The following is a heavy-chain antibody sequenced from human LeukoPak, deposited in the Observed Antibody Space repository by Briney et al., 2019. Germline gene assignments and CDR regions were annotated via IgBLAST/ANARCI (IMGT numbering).Heavy chain of an antibody. CDR1: GYTFTSYG. Sequence: GASVKVSCKASGYTFTSYGISWVRQAPGQGLEWMGWISAYNGNTNYAQKFQERVTITRDMSTSTAYMELSSLRSEDTAVYYCAADHSGYCSSTSCYTYAFDIWGQGTMGTVSS. CDR2: ISAYNGNT. CDR3: AADHSGYCSSTSCYTYAFDI. J-gene: IGHJ3*02. D-gene: IGHD2-2*02. V-gene: IGHV1-18*01.